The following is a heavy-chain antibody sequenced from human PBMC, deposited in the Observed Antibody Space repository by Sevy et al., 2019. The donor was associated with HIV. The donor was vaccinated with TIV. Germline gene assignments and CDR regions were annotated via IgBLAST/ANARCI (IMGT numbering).Heavy chain of an antibody. CDR2: ITSSSGYI. D-gene: IGHD3-22*01. J-gene: IGHJ5*02. V-gene: IGHV3-21*01. CDR1: GFTFNTYT. Sequence: GGSLRLSCAASGFTFNTYTMNWVRQTPGKGLEWVSSITSSSGYIYYADSVKGRFAISRDNGENSLYLRMDSLRVEDTGVYYCAREHSGGSYYFDNWGQGAQVTVSS. CDR3: AREHSGGSYYFDN.